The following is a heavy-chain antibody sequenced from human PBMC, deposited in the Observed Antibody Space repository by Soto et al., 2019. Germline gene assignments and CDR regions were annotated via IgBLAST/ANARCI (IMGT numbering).Heavy chain of an antibody. Sequence: XGSLRLSCAASGFSFSSYAMSWVRQAPGKGLEWVSGISGSGGRTYYADSVKGRFTISRDNSKHTLYLQMNSLRAEDTAVYYCAKADDFWSGYHIYYYYGMDVWGQGTVVTVSS. V-gene: IGHV3-23*01. D-gene: IGHD3-3*01. CDR1: GFSFSSYA. J-gene: IGHJ6*02. CDR3: AKADDFWSGYHIYYYYGMDV. CDR2: ISGSGGRT.